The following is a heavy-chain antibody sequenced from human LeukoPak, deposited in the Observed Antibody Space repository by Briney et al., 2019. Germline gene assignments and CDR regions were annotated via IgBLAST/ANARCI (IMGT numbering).Heavy chain of an antibody. V-gene: IGHV3-30*04. CDR2: ISYDGNDK. CDR1: GFTFSNYA. J-gene: IGHJ4*02. CDR3: AKDRYYGSGSPGPNYFDY. Sequence: PGGSLRLSCAASGFTFSNYAMHWVRQAPGKGLEWVAVISYDGNDKYYADSVKGRFTISRDNSKNTLYLQMNSLRAEDTAVYYCAKDRYYGSGSPGPNYFDYWGQGTLVTVSS. D-gene: IGHD3-10*01.